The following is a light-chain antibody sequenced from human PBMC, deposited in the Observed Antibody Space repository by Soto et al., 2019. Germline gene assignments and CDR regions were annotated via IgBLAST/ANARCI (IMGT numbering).Light chain of an antibody. J-gene: IGLJ1*01. CDR3: RSYTSSSTYV. CDR2: EVS. Sequence: SGLTQPASVSGSPGQSITISCTGTSSDVGGYNYVSWYQQHPGKAPKLMIYEVSNRPSGVSNRFSGSKSGNTASLTISGLQAEDEADYYCRSYTSSSTYVFGTWTKVTVL. V-gene: IGLV2-14*01. CDR1: SSDVGGYNY.